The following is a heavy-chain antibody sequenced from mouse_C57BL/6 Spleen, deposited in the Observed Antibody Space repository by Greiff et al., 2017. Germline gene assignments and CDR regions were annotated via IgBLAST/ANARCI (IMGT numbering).Heavy chain of an antibody. CDR3: ARDPHYYGSGDYFDY. J-gene: IGHJ2*01. Sequence: EVQVVESEGGLVQPGSSMKLSCTASGFTFSDYYMAWVRQVPEKGLEWVANINYDGSSTYYLDSLKSRFIISRDNAKNILYLQMSSLKSEDTATYYCARDPHYYGSGDYFDYWGQGTTLTVSS. D-gene: IGHD1-1*01. CDR2: INYDGSST. CDR1: GFTFSDYY. V-gene: IGHV5-16*01.